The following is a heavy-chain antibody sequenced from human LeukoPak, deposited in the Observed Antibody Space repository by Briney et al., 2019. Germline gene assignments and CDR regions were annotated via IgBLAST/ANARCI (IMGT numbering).Heavy chain of an antibody. CDR3: ARDQGDYGDYCWFDP. CDR1: GYTFTGYY. V-gene: IGHV1-2*02. CDR2: INPNSGGT. Sequence: ASVKVSCEASGYTFTGYYMHWVRQVPGQGLEWMGWINPNSGGTNYAQKFQGRVTMTRDTSISTAYMELSRLRSDDTAVYYCARDQGDYGDYCWFDPWGQGTLVTVSS. D-gene: IGHD4-17*01. J-gene: IGHJ5*02.